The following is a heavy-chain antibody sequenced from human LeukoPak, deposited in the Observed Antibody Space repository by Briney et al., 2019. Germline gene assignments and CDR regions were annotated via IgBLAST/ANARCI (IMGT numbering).Heavy chain of an antibody. Sequence: PEGSLRLSCAASGFTFSSYAMHWVRQAPGKGLEWAAVISYDGSNKYYADYVKGRFTISRDNSKNTLYLQMNGLRAEDTAVYYCTRVRERQWLPHYWGQGTLVTVSS. D-gene: IGHD3-22*01. CDR1: GFTFSSYA. J-gene: IGHJ4*02. CDR3: TRVRERQWLPHY. V-gene: IGHV3-30-3*01. CDR2: ISYDGSNK.